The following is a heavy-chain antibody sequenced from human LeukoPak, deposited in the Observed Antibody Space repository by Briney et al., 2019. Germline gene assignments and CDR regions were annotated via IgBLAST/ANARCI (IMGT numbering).Heavy chain of an antibody. CDR3: ARALGIAAAGTAYYYGMDV. Sequence: GGSLRLSCAASGFTFSDHYMDWVRQAPGKGLEWVGRTRNKANSYTTEYAASVKGRSTISRDDSKNSLYLQMNSLKTEDTAVYYCARALGIAAAGTAYYYGMDVWGKGTTVTVSS. D-gene: IGHD6-13*01. CDR2: TRNKANSYTT. CDR1: GFTFSDHY. V-gene: IGHV3-72*01. J-gene: IGHJ6*04.